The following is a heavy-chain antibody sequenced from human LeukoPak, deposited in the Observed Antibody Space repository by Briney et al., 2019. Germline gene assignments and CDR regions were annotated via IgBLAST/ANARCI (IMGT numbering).Heavy chain of an antibody. CDR3: ARDLGYYYGSGSYYNPSWFDP. Sequence: ASVKVSCKASGYTFTSYGISWVRQAPGQGLEWMGWISAYNGNTNYAQKLQGRVTMTTDTSTSTAYMELRSLRSGDTAVYYCARDLGYYYGSGSYYNPSWFDPWGQGTLVTVSS. D-gene: IGHD3-10*01. V-gene: IGHV1-18*01. J-gene: IGHJ5*02. CDR2: ISAYNGNT. CDR1: GYTFTSYG.